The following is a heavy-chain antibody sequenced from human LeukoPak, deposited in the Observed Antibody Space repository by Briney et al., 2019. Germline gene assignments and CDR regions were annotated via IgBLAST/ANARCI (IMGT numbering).Heavy chain of an antibody. CDR1: GYTFTGYY. CDR2: INPNSGGT. CDR3: ARIRRYYDSPDWFDP. V-gene: IGHV1-2*02. Sequence: GASVKVSCKASGYTFTGYYMHWVRQAPGQGLEWMGWINPNSGGTNYAQKFQGRVTMTRDTSISTAYMELSRLRSDDTAVYYRARIRRYYDSPDWFDPWGQGTLVTVSS. J-gene: IGHJ5*02. D-gene: IGHD3-22*01.